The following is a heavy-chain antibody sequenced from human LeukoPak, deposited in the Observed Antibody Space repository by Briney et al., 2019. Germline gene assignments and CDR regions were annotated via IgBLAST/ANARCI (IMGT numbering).Heavy chain of an antibody. J-gene: IGHJ5*02. CDR1: VFTFSSST. V-gene: IGHV1-58*01. CDR3: VAEGYSDGCCWFDP. CDR2: IGLGSGDA. Sequence: VTSVKVSCKTSVFTFSSSTVQWVRQARGQRLGWLGWIGLGSGDAKYAQRVQERLTLTRDMSTKTAYMELSSPGSQDTAVYYCVAEGYSDGCCWFDPGGQGTLVTVSS. D-gene: IGHD6-25*01.